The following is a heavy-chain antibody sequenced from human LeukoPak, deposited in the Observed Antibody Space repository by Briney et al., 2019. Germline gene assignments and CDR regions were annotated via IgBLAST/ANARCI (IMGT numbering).Heavy chain of an antibody. J-gene: IGHJ4*02. V-gene: IGHV6-1*01. CDR3: ARDLAVAGTGGFDY. Sequence: SQTLSLTCAISGDSVSSNSAAWNWIRQSPSRGLEWLGRTYYRSKWYSDYAVSVKSRITINPDTSKDQFSLQLNPVTPEDTAVYYCARDLAVAGTGGFDYWGQGTLVTVSS. CDR1: GDSVSSNSAA. CDR2: TYYRSKWYS. D-gene: IGHD6-19*01.